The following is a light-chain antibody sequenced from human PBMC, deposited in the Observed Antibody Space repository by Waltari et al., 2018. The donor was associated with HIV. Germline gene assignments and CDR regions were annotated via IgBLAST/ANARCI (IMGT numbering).Light chain of an antibody. Sequence: DIQMTQSPSFVSASVGDRVTITCRASQGISTWLAWYQQKPGKAPNLLIYAASSLQSGVPSRFRGSGSGTDFTLTINSLQPEDFATYYCQQSNNFPGTFGQGTRVEIK. J-gene: IGKJ5*01. CDR1: QGISTW. CDR2: AAS. CDR3: QQSNNFPGT. V-gene: IGKV1-12*01.